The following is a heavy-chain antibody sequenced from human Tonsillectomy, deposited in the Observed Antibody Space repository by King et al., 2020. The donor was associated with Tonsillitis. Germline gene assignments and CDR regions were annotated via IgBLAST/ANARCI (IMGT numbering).Heavy chain of an antibody. CDR1: GFTFSNYW. J-gene: IGHJ4*02. D-gene: IGHD2-2*01. CDR3: SRPGGVYCSSTTCYDYFDY. Sequence: EVQLVESGGGLVQPGGSLRLSCAASGFTFSNYWMHWVRQAPGKGLVWVSRVNSDESSTDYADSVKGRFTLSRDNAKNTLYLEMNSLRAEDTAVYYCSRPGGVYCSSTTCYDYFDYWGQGTLVTVSS. CDR2: VNSDESST. V-gene: IGHV3-74*01.